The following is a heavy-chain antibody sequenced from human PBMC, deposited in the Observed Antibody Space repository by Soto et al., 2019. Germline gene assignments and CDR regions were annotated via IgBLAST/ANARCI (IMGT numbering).Heavy chain of an antibody. V-gene: IGHV1-18*01. D-gene: IGHD5-12*01. CDR1: GYTFTNFG. CDR3: ARHPLRSNFNYGMDV. J-gene: IGHJ6*02. Sequence: QVQLVQSGAEVKKPGASVKVSCKASGYTFTNFGFSWVRQAPGQGLEWMGWISAYDANTNYAQKVQDRVTMTTDTYTSTVYMELRSLRSDDTAVYYCARHPLRSNFNYGMDVWGQGTTVTVSS. CDR2: ISAYDANT.